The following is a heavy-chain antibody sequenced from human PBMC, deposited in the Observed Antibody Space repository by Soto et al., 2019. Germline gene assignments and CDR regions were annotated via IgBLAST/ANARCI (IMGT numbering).Heavy chain of an antibody. J-gene: IGHJ4*02. D-gene: IGHD2-15*01. CDR2: IMPIFGAA. CDR3: ATGARYCSGGSCYPED. Sequence: QVQLMQSGAEVKKPGSSVKVSCKASGGTFGSNVISWVRQAPGQGLEWMGEIMPIFGAANKPQKFQGRLMITADTSTTTVYMELSSLGSEDTAVYFCATGARYCSGGSCYPEDWGQGTLVTVSS. V-gene: IGHV1-69*06. CDR1: GGTFGSNV.